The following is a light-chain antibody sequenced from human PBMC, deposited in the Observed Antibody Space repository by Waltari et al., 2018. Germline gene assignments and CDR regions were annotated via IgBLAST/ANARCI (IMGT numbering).Light chain of an antibody. Sequence: QSVLTQPPSVSGAPGQRVPIPCPGSSPTIGPGCDSHWYQQLPGTAPKLLIYGNSNRPSGVPDRFSGSKSGTSASLAITGLQAEDEADYYCQSYDSSLSGQGVFGGGTKLTVL. CDR1: SPTIGPGCD. J-gene: IGLJ2*01. CDR3: QSYDSSLSGQGV. CDR2: GNS. V-gene: IGLV1-40*01.